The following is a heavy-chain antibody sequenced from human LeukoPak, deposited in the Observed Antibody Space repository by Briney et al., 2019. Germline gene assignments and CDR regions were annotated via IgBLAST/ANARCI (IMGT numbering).Heavy chain of an antibody. J-gene: IGHJ4*02. V-gene: IGHV3-23*01. CDR3: ARQARGYGSGSFFGY. CDR1: GFTFSSYV. Sequence: GGSLRLSCAASGFTFSSYVMSWVRQAPGKGLEWVSAISGSGGSTYYADSVKGRFTISRDNSKNTLYLQMNSLRAEDTAVYYCARQARGYGSGSFFGYWGQGTLVTVSS. CDR2: ISGSGGST. D-gene: IGHD3-10*01.